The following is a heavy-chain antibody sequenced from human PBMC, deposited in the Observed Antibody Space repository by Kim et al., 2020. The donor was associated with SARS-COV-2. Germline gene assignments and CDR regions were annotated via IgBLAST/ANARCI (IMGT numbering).Heavy chain of an antibody. D-gene: IGHD1-26*01. Sequence: GGSLRLSCAASGFTVSSNYMSWVRQAPGKGLEWVSVIYSGGSTYYADSVKGRFTISRDNSKNTLYLQMNSLRAEDTAVYYCAREDRYSGSYRDYWGQGTLVTVSS. CDR3: AREDRYSGSYRDY. CDR1: GFTVSSNY. V-gene: IGHV3-53*01. J-gene: IGHJ4*02. CDR2: IYSGGST.